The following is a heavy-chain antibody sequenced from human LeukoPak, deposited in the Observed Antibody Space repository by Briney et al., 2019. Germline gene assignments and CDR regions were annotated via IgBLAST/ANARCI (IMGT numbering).Heavy chain of an antibody. CDR2: IIPILGIA. V-gene: IGHV1-69*04. D-gene: IGHD1-1*01. CDR1: GGTFSSYA. Sequence: SVKVSCKASGGTFSSYAISWVRQAPGQGLEWMGRIIPILGIANYAQKFQGRVTITADKSTSTAYMELSSLRSEDTAVYYCARGTTGTDDAFDIWGQGTMVTVSS. J-gene: IGHJ3*02. CDR3: ARGTTGTDDAFDI.